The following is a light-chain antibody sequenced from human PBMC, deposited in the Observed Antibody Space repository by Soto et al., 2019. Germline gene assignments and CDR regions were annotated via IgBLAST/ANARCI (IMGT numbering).Light chain of an antibody. CDR2: GAS. CDR1: QSVSGNY. J-gene: IGKJ4*01. Sequence: EIVLTQSPGTLSLSPGDRATLSCWASQSVSGNYLAWYQQKPGQAPRLLISGASIRATGIPDRFSGSGSGTDFTLTISRLEPEDFAVHYCQQYGSSPRLTFGGGTKVEIK. V-gene: IGKV3-20*01. CDR3: QQYGSSPRLT.